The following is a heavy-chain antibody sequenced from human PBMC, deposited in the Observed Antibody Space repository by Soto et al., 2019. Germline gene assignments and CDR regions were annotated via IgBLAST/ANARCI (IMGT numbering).Heavy chain of an antibody. CDR3: TRDGRGSSASYSGLPGY. Sequence: SETLSLTCAVFGYSISSNYYWGWIRQPPGKGLEWIGSINHGGSTYYNPSLQSRLTISVDTSKNRFSLKLSSVTAADTAVYYCTRDGRGSSASYSGLPGYWGQGTPVTVSS. D-gene: IGHD3-22*01. V-gene: IGHV4-38-2*02. J-gene: IGHJ4*02. CDR1: GYSISSNYY. CDR2: INHGGST.